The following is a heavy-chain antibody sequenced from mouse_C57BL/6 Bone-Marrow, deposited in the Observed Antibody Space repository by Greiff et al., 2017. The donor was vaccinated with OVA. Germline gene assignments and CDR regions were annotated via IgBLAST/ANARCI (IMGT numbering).Heavy chain of an antibody. Sequence: VQLQQSGTVLARPGASVKMSCKTSGYTFTSYWMHWVKQRPGQGLEWIGAIYPGNSDTSYNQKFKGKAKLTAVTSASTAYMELSSLTNEDSAVYYCTRFITTVVAFDYWGQGTTLTVSS. CDR2: IYPGNSDT. D-gene: IGHD1-1*01. CDR1: GYTFTSYW. J-gene: IGHJ2*01. CDR3: TRFITTVVAFDY. V-gene: IGHV1-5*01.